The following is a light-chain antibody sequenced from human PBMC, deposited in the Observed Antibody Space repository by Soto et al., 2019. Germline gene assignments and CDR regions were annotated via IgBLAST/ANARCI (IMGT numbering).Light chain of an antibody. J-gene: IGKJ4*01. V-gene: IGKV3-15*01. Sequence: DIVMTQSPATLSVSPGERATLSCRASQSIKTNLAWYQQKPGQAHRLLIYGASTRATNITDRFSGSGSGTEFALPISSLQSEDSAIYYCQQYNRWPPLTFGGGTKVEIK. CDR2: GAS. CDR1: QSIKTN. CDR3: QQYNRWPPLT.